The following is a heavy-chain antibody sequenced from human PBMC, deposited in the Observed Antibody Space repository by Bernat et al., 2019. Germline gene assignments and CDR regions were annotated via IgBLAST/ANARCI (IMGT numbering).Heavy chain of an antibody. CDR2: ISFDGSNK. CDR3: AKGPTTLTTYYNYYGMDV. D-gene: IGHD4-17*01. V-gene: IGHV3-30-3*01. Sequence: QVQLVESGGGVVQPGRSLRLSCAASGFTFSSYAMHWVRQAPGKGLEWVAVISFDGSNKYYADSVKGRFTISRDNSKNTLYLQMNSLRAEDTAVYYCAKGPTTLTTYYNYYGMDVWGQGTTVTVSS. J-gene: IGHJ6*02. CDR1: GFTFSSYA.